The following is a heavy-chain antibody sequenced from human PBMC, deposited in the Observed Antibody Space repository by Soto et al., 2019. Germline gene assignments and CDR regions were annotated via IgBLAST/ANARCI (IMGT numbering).Heavy chain of an antibody. CDR2: INHSGST. V-gene: IGHV4-34*01. Sequence: PSETLSLTCAVYGGSFSGYYWSWIRQPPGKGLEWIGEINHSGSTNYNPSLKSRVTISVDTSKNQFSLKLSPVTAADTAVYYCARGKGYSTSPDLDYWGQGTLVTVSS. CDR1: GGSFSGYY. D-gene: IGHD6-13*01. CDR3: ARGKGYSTSPDLDY. J-gene: IGHJ4*02.